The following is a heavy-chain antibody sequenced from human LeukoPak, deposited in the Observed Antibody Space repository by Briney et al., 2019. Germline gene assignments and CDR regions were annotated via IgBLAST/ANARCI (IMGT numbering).Heavy chain of an antibody. J-gene: IGHJ4*02. CDR3: ARDPQASSGLGY. Sequence: GGCLRLSRAASGVTFTTYWTSWVRPAPGRGGEGVSVIYSGGSTYYAASVRGRFTISRDNSKNTLSLQMNSLRAEDTAVYYCARDPQASSGLGYWGQGTLVTVSS. CDR1: GVTFTTYW. CDR2: IYSGGST. D-gene: IGHD3-22*01. V-gene: IGHV3-66*01.